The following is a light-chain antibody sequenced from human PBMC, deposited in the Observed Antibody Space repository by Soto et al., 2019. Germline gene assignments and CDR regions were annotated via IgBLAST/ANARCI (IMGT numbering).Light chain of an antibody. CDR2: GNT. V-gene: IGLV1-40*01. CDR1: SSNVGAGYD. CDR3: QSYDSSLSGFV. J-gene: IGLJ1*01. Sequence: QSVLTQPPSVSGAPGQGVTISCTGSSSNVGAGYDIHWYQHLPGTAPKLLIYGNTNRPSGVPDRFSGSKSGTSASLAITGLQAEDEADYYCQSYDSSLSGFVFGTGAKLTFL.